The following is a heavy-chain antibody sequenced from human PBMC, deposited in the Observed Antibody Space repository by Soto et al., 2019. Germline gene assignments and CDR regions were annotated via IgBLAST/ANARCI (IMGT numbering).Heavy chain of an antibody. J-gene: IGHJ4*01. D-gene: IGHD2-21*01. CDR1: GGSISSYY. CDR3: ARGKIPGLFDF. Sequence: SETLSLTCTFSGGSISSYYWRWIRQPPGKGLEWIGYIYYSGSTTYNPSLKSRFTISVATSKNQFSLKLTSVTSAVTAVYYCARGKIPGLFDFWGQGPLVTVSS. CDR2: IYYSGST. V-gene: IGHV4-59*12.